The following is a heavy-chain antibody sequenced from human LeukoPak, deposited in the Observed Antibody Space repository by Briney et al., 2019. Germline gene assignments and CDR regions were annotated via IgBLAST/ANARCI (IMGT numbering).Heavy chain of an antibody. CDR2: TSAYNGNT. D-gene: IGHD3-22*01. J-gene: IGHJ3*02. CDR3: ARDRYYYDSSGYQSRAFDI. V-gene: IGHV1-18*01. Sequence: ASVKVSCKASGYTFTSFGISWVRQAPGQGLEWMGWTSAYNGNTNYAQNLQGRVTMTTDTSTSTAYMELRSLRSDDTAVYYCARDRYYYDSSGYQSRAFDIWGQGTLVTVSS. CDR1: GYTFTSFG.